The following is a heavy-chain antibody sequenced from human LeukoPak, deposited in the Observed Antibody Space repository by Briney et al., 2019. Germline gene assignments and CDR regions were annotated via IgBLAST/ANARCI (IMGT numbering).Heavy chain of an antibody. D-gene: IGHD6-13*01. CDR3: AKDRAQQLVLDF. CDR1: GFTFTSYW. Sequence: GGSLRLSCAASGFTFTSYWMSWVRQAPGKGLEWVANIKQDESKKYYVDSVKGRFTISRDNAKNSLYLQMNSLRAEDTAVYYCAKDRAQQLVLDFWGQGTLVTVSS. J-gene: IGHJ4*02. V-gene: IGHV3-7*05. CDR2: IKQDESKK.